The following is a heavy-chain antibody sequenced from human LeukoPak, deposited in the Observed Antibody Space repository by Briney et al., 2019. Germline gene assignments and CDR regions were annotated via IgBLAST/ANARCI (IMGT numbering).Heavy chain of an antibody. J-gene: IGHJ4*02. CDR2: IYYSGST. Sequence: PSETLSLTCTVSGGSISSGDYYWSWIRQPPGKGLEWIGYIYYSGSTYYNPSLKSRVTISVDTSKNQFSLKLSSVTAADTAVYHCARALPSYCGGDCSRRAFDYWGQGTLVTVSS. CDR1: GGSISSGDYY. CDR3: ARALPSYCGGDCSRRAFDY. V-gene: IGHV4-30-4*01. D-gene: IGHD2-21*02.